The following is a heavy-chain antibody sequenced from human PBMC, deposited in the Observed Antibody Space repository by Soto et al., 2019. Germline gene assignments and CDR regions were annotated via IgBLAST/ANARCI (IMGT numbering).Heavy chain of an antibody. J-gene: IGHJ4*01. D-gene: IGHD2-21*02. CDR2: INAGNGNT. CDR3: ARSIVVVTALDY. Sequence: QVQLVQSGAEEKKPGASVKVSCKASGYTFTSYAMHWVRQAPGQRLEWMGWINAGNGNTKYSQKFQGRVTITRDTSAITAYMELSSLRSEDTAVYYCARSIVVVTALDYWGHGTLVTVSS. CDR1: GYTFTSYA. V-gene: IGHV1-3*05.